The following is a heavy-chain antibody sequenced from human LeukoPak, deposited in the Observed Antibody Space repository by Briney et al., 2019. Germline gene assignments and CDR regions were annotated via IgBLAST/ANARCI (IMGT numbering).Heavy chain of an antibody. V-gene: IGHV3-23*01. J-gene: IGHJ4*02. CDR3: AKCSRLHVDTAMVKSSFDC. CDR2: ISGSGGST. D-gene: IGHD5-18*01. Sequence: GGSLRLSCAASGFTFSSYAMSWVRQAPGKGLEWVSAISGSGGSTYYADSVKGRFIISRDNSKNTLFLQMNSLRAEDTAVYYCAKCSRLHVDTAMVKSSFDCWGQGTLVTVSS. CDR1: GFTFSSYA.